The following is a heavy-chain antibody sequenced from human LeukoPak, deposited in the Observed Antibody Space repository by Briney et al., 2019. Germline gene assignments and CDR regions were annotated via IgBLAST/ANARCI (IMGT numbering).Heavy chain of an antibody. Sequence: GGSLRLSCAASGFTFSNAWMRGVRPAPGKGREGVGRIKSKTDGGTTDYAARVKGRFTISRDDSKNTLYLQMNSLKTEDTAVYYCTTEGDSSLVFDYWGQGTLVTVSS. CDR3: TTEGDSSLVFDY. D-gene: IGHD6-13*01. V-gene: IGHV3-15*01. CDR1: GFTFSNAW. CDR2: IKSKTDGGTT. J-gene: IGHJ4*02.